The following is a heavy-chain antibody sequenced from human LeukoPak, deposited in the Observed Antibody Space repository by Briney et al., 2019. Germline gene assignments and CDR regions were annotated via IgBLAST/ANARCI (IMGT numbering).Heavy chain of an antibody. CDR3: ARDYAARLDY. J-gene: IGHJ4*02. V-gene: IGHV3-30-3*01. Sequence: GGSLRLSCAASGFTFSSYAMHWVRQAPGKGLEWVAVISYDGSNKYYADSVKGRFTISRDNSRNTLYLQMNSLRAEDTAVYYCARDYAARLDYWGQGTLVTVSS. CDR1: GFTFSSYA. D-gene: IGHD6-6*01. CDR2: ISYDGSNK.